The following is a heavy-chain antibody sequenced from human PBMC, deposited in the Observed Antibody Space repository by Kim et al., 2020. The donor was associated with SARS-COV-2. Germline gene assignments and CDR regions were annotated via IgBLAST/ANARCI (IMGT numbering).Heavy chain of an antibody. D-gene: IGHD5-12*01. CDR2: IYYSGST. V-gene: IGHV4-39*07. J-gene: IGHJ4*02. CDR3: AGSLEMATTYYFDY. Sequence: SETLSLTCTVSGGSISSSSYYWGWIRQPPGKGLEWIGSIYYSGSTYYNPSLKSRVTISVDTSKNQFSLKLSSVTAADTAVYYCAGSLEMATTYYFDYWGQGTLVTVSS. CDR1: GGSISSSSYY.